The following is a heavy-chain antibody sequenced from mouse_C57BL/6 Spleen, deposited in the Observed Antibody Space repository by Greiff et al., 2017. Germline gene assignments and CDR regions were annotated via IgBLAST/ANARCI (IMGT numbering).Heavy chain of an antibody. J-gene: IGHJ2*01. D-gene: IGHD1-1*02. CDR3: ATGGGYFDY. Sequence: VQLQQPGAELVKPGASVKLSCKASGYTFTSYWMHWVKQRPGQGLAWIGMIHPNSGGTNYNEKFKSKATLTVDTSSSTAYMQLSSLTSEDSAVYYCATGGGYFDYWGQGTTLTVSS. CDR1: GYTFTSYW. V-gene: IGHV1-64*01. CDR2: IHPNSGGT.